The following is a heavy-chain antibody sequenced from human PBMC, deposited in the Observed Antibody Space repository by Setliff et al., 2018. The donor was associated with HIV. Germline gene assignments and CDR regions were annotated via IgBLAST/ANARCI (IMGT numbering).Heavy chain of an antibody. Sequence: PGGSLRLSCAASGFTFSSYWMSWVRQAPGKGLEWVANIKYDGSEKYYVGSVKGRFTISRDNAKNSLYLQMSSLRAEDTAVYYCAREPHELRYFDWLLYPAYYYYGMDVWGQGTTVTVSS. V-gene: IGHV3-7*01. D-gene: IGHD3-9*01. CDR1: GFTFSSYW. CDR2: IKYDGSEK. CDR3: AREPHELRYFDWLLYPAYYYYGMDV. J-gene: IGHJ6*02.